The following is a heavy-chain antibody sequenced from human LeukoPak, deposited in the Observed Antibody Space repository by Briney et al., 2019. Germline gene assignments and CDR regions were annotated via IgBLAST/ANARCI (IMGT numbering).Heavy chain of an antibody. D-gene: IGHD2-21*02. Sequence: SETLSLTCTVSGGSISSYYWSWIRQPAGKGLEWIGRIYTSGSTNYNPSLKSRVTMSVDTSKNQFSLKLSSVTAADTAVYYCARDRLAYCGGDCYSSVAYFDYWGQGTLVTVSS. CDR3: ARDRLAYCGGDCYSSVAYFDY. CDR2: IYTSGST. V-gene: IGHV4-4*07. J-gene: IGHJ4*02. CDR1: GGSISSYY.